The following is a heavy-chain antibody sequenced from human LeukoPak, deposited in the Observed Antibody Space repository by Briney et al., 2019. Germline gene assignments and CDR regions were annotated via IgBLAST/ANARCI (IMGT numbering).Heavy chain of an antibody. Sequence: PGGSLRLSCAASGFTFSTYSMNWVRQAPGKGLEWVSSISSSSTYIYYADSVKSRFTISRDNAKNSLYLQMNSLRAEDTAVYYCARDKTAQLDNYYYYMDVWGKGTTVTISS. CDR2: ISSSSTYI. J-gene: IGHJ6*03. CDR3: ARDKTAQLDNYYYYMDV. D-gene: IGHD6-13*01. V-gene: IGHV3-21*01. CDR1: GFTFSTYS.